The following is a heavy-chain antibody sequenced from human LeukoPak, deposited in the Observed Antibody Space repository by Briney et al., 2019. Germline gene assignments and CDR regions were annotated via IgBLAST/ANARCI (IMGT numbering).Heavy chain of an antibody. Sequence: VTICCEGSGFAFGNYAMTGGRHATGRGLEWVATISGSGVSIYYADSVKDRFTISRDNNENTVYLQMNSLRVEDTALYYCAKVGWYGDLEHWGQGTQVAVSS. CDR1: GFAFGNYA. J-gene: IGHJ1*01. D-gene: IGHD3-10*01. CDR2: ISGSGVSI. V-gene: IGHV3-23*01. CDR3: AKVGWYGDLEH.